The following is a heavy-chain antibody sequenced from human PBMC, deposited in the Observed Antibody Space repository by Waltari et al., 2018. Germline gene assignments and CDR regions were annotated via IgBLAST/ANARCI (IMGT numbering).Heavy chain of an antibody. CDR3: AKALVVVPAANDY. CDR2: ISGSGGST. V-gene: IGHV3-23*01. CDR1: GFPFSSYA. Sequence: EVQLLESGGGLVQPGGSLRLYCAASGFPFSSYAMSWVRQAPGKGLGWVSAISGSGGSTYYADSVKGRFTISRDNSKNTLYLQMNSLRAENTAVYYCAKALVVVPAANDYWGQGTLVTVSS. D-gene: IGHD2-2*01. J-gene: IGHJ4*02.